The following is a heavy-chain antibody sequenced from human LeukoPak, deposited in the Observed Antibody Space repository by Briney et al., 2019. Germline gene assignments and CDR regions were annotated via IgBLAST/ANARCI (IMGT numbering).Heavy chain of an antibody. CDR2: IYPRDSDT. V-gene: IGHV5-51*01. CDR1: GYSFNTYW. D-gene: IGHD4-17*01. J-gene: IGHJ3*02. Sequence: GESLKISCKGSGYSFNTYWIGWVRQMPGEGLEWMGIIYPRDSDTRYGLSFQGQGTISVDKSISTAYLQWSSLKASDSAMYYCARLRTLNDYGDYGGFVFDTWGQGTMVSVSS. CDR3: ARLRTLNDYGDYGGFVFDT.